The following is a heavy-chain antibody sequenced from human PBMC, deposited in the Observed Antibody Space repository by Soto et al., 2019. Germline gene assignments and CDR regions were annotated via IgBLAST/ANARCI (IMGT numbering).Heavy chain of an antibody. CDR3: ARDESAGSSTSN. V-gene: IGHV3-21*01. CDR1: GFTFSTYG. J-gene: IGHJ4*02. CDR2: IDSSGRYI. Sequence: PGGSLRLSCAASGFTFSTYGMNWVRQAPGKGPEWVSSIDSSGRYIYYADSVQGRFTISRDNAKNSLYLQMNSLRVEDTALYFCARDESAGSSTSNWGQGTLVTVSS. D-gene: IGHD2-2*01.